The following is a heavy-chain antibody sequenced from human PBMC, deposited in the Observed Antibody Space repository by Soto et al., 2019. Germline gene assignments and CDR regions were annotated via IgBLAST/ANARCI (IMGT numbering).Heavy chain of an antibody. D-gene: IGHD2-21*02. CDR1: GFTFSAYG. CDR2: ISHDGTNK. J-gene: IGHJ6*02. CDR3: AKESRSSAVTATRVYGMDV. Sequence: GGSPRLSCTPSGFTFSAYGMHWVRQAPGKGLEWVAAISHDGTNKYYGDSVRGRFTISRDNSKNTLYLQMNTLRNEDTAVYYCAKESRSSAVTATRVYGMDVWGQGTTVTVSS. V-gene: IGHV3-30*18.